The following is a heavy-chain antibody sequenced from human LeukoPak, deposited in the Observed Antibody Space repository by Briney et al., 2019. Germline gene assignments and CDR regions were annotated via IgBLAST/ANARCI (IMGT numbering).Heavy chain of an antibody. D-gene: IGHD3-22*01. V-gene: IGHV1-2*02. CDR2: INPNSGGT. Sequence: ASVKVSCKASGYTFTGYYMHWVRQAPGQGLEWMGWINPNSGGTNYAQKFQGRVTMTRDTSISTAYMELSRLRSDDTAVYYCARDYHDSSGYYYTAFDYWGQGTLVTVSS. CDR3: ARDYHDSSGYYYTAFDY. CDR1: GYTFTGYY. J-gene: IGHJ4*02.